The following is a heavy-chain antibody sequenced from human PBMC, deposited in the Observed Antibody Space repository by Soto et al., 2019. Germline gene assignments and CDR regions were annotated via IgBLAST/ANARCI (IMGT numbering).Heavy chain of an antibody. CDR3: VRFKLGYCSSTSCFTRSSFDI. CDR1: GFTFSDNY. J-gene: IGHJ3*02. CDR2: ISRSGGTI. V-gene: IGHV3-11*01. D-gene: IGHD2-2*02. Sequence: QVQLVESGGGLVKPGGSLRLSCAASGFTFSDNYMSWIRQAPGKGLEWVSYISRSGGTIYYTDSVKGRFTISRDNAKNSLYLQMNSLRAEDTAVYYCVRFKLGYCSSTSCFTRSSFDIWGQGTMVTVSS.